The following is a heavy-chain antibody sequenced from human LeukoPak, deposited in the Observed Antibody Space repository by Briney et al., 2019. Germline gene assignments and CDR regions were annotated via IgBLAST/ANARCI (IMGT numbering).Heavy chain of an antibody. Sequence: SETLSLTCTVSGDSISRHRWSWIRQSQGRGLEWIGYIYKNGFTNYNPSLNSRITMSLDTSKNQFSLDLSYVTAADTAVYYCARHPDSSAWPYYFDYWGQGTLVTVSS. J-gene: IGHJ4*02. V-gene: IGHV4-59*08. CDR3: ARHPDSSAWPYYFDY. D-gene: IGHD6-19*01. CDR1: GDSISRHR. CDR2: IYKNGFT.